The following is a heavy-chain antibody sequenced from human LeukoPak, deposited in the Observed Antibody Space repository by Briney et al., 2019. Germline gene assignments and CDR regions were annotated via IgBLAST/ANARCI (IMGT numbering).Heavy chain of an antibody. Sequence: ASVKVSYKASGYTLTGYYMHWVRQAPGQGLEWMGWINPNSGGTDYAQKFQGRVTMARDTSISTAYMELSSLTSDDTAVYYCSRGRADGYSGYDFGDYWGQGTLVTVSS. D-gene: IGHD5-12*01. CDR3: SRGRADGYSGYDFGDY. CDR1: GYTLTGYY. CDR2: INPNSGGT. J-gene: IGHJ4*02. V-gene: IGHV1-2*02.